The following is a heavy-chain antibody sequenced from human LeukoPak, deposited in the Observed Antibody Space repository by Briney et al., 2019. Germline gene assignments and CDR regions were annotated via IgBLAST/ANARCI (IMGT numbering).Heavy chain of an antibody. J-gene: IGHJ4*02. V-gene: IGHV4-39*07. Sequence: PSETLSLTCTVSGGSISSSSYYWGWIRQPPGKGLEWIGEINHSGSTNYNPSLKSRVTISVDTSKNQFSLKLSSVTAADTAVYYCARSYYYGSGSYFLGYWGQGTLVTVSS. CDR3: ARSYYYGSGSYFLGY. CDR1: GGSISSSSYY. CDR2: INHSGST. D-gene: IGHD3-10*01.